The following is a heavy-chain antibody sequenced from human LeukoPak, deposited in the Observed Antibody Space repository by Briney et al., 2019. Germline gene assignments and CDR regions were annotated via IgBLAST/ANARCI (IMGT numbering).Heavy chain of an antibody. CDR3: ARRVEHWSGYYLTYYYYYGMDV. D-gene: IGHD3-3*01. CDR1: GYTFTSYD. V-gene: IGHV1-8*01. J-gene: IGHJ6*02. Sequence: ASVKVSCKASGYTFTSYDINWVRQATGQGLEWMGWMNPNSGNTGYAQKFQGRATMTRNTSISTAYMELSSLRSEDTAVYYCARRVEHWSGYYLTYYYYYGMDVWGQGTTVTVSS. CDR2: MNPNSGNT.